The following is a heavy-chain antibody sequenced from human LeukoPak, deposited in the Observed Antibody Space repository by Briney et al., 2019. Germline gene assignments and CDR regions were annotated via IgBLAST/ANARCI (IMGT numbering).Heavy chain of an antibody. CDR1: GYTFTGYH. CDR2: INPNSGGT. Sequence: ASVKVSCKASGYTFTGYHIHWVRQAPGQGLEWMGWINPNSGGTNYAQKFQGRVTMTRDTSISTAYMELSRLRSDDTAVYYCATTLFSSWHAFDIWGQGTMVTVSS. D-gene: IGHD6-13*01. V-gene: IGHV1-2*02. J-gene: IGHJ3*02. CDR3: ATTLFSSWHAFDI.